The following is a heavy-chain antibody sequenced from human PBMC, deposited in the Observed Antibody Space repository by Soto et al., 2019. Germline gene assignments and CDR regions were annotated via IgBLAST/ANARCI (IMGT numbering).Heavy chain of an antibody. V-gene: IGHV5-51*01. Sequence: GETLKISCKGSGYSFTSYWIGWVRQMPGKGLEWMGIIYPGDSDTRYSPSFQGQVTISADKSISTAYLQWSSLKASDTAMHYCARSRYDYVWGSYRNYYYYYGMDVWGQGTTVTVS. CDR3: ARSRYDYVWGSYRNYYYYYGMDV. J-gene: IGHJ6*02. D-gene: IGHD3-16*02. CDR1: GYSFTSYW. CDR2: IYPGDSDT.